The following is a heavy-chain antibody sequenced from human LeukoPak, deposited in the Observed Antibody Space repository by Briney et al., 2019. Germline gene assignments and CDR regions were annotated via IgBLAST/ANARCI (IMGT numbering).Heavy chain of an antibody. V-gene: IGHV3-33*06. Sequence: GGSLRLSCAASGFTFSSYGMHWVRQAPGKGLEWVAVIWYDGSNKYYADSVKGRFTISRDNSKNTLYLQMNSLRAEDTAVYYCAKDPDIVVVPAALIFDYWGQGTLVTVSS. CDR3: AKDPDIVVVPAALIFDY. CDR1: GFTFSSYG. CDR2: IWYDGSNK. J-gene: IGHJ4*02. D-gene: IGHD2-2*01.